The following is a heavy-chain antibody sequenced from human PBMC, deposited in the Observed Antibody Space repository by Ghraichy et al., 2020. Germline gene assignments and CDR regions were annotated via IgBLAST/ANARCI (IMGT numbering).Heavy chain of an antibody. CDR3: ARSGPYDYSGYWYFYL. J-gene: IGHJ2*01. Sequence: GSLSLTCTVSGASISSYYWSWIRQPPGKGLEWIGYIYYSGNTNYNPSLKSRVTISVDTSKNQFSLKLSSVTAADTAVYYCARSGPYDYSGYWYFYLWGRGTLVTVSS. V-gene: IGHV4-59*01. CDR1: GASISSYY. D-gene: IGHD3-22*01. CDR2: IYYSGNT.